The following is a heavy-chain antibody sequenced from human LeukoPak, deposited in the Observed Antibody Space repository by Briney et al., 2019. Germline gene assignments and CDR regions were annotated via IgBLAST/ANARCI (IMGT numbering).Heavy chain of an antibody. V-gene: IGHV6-1*01. J-gene: IGHJ6*03. D-gene: IGHD1-7*01. CDR3: ARCKQKYNWNYSYYYYMDV. CDR2: TYYRSKWYN. CDR1: GDSVSSNSAA. Sequence: SQTLSLTCAISGDSVSSNSAAWNWIRQSPSRGLEWLGRTYYRSKWYNDYAVSVKSRITINPDTSKNQFSLQLNSVTPEDTAVYYCARCKQKYNWNYSYYYYMDVWGKGTTVTVSS.